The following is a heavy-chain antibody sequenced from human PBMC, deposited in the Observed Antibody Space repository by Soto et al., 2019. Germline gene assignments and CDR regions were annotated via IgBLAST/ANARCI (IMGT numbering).Heavy chain of an antibody. V-gene: IGHV3-23*01. CDR1: GFTFSSYA. CDR2: ISGSGGST. CDR3: AKDGAYSSGWLTESHDAFDI. Sequence: GGSLRLSCAASGFTFSSYAMSWVRQAPGKGLEWVSAISGSGGSTYYADSVKGQFTIPRDNSTNKLYLQMNSLRAEDTAVYYCAKDGAYSSGWLTESHDAFDIWGQGTMVPVSS. J-gene: IGHJ3*02. D-gene: IGHD6-19*01.